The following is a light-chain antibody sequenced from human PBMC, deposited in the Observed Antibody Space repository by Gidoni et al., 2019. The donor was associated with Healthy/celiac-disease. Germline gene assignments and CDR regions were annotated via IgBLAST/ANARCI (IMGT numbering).Light chain of an antibody. Sequence: DIVMTQSPDSLAVSLGERATINCKSSQLVVYSSNNKNYLAWYQQKPGQPPKLLIYWASTRESGVPDRFSGSGSGTDFTLTISSLQAEDVAVYYCQQYYSTPYTFGQGTKLEIK. CDR2: WAS. CDR3: QQYYSTPYT. V-gene: IGKV4-1*01. CDR1: QLVVYSSNNKNY. J-gene: IGKJ2*01.